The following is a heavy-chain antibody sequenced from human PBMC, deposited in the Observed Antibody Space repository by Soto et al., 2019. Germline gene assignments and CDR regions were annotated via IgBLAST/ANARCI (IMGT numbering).Heavy chain of an antibody. CDR2: MSHSGGT. D-gene: IGHD1-1*01. CDR3: ARVERGTATTVVDAFDI. J-gene: IGHJ3*02. Sequence: QVQLQQWGAGLLKPSETLSLTCAVYGGFVSSGSYYWSWIRQPPGKVLEWIGEMSHSGGTHFNPSLESRVTRSVDTSKNQFSLKMSSVTAADTALYYCARVERGTATTVVDAFDIWGPGTMVTVSS. CDR1: GGFVSSGSYY. V-gene: IGHV4-34*01.